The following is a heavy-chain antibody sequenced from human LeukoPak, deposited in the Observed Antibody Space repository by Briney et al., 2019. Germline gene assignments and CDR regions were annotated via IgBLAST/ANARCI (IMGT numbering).Heavy chain of an antibody. J-gene: IGHJ4*02. D-gene: IGHD1-26*01. CDR1: GFTVSSNY. CDR2: IYSGDST. Sequence: GGSLRLSCAASGFTVSSNYMSWVRQAPGKGLEWVSVIYSGDSTYYADSVKGRFTISRDNSKNTLYLQVNSLRAEDTAVYYCARDGNSGSYSLFDYWGQGTLVTVSS. V-gene: IGHV3-53*01. CDR3: ARDGNSGSYSLFDY.